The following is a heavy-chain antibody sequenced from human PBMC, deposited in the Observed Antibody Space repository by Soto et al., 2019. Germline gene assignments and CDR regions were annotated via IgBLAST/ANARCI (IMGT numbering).Heavy chain of an antibody. J-gene: IGHJ5*02. V-gene: IGHV1-2*02. CDR2: INPNSGGT. CDR1: GYTFTGYY. D-gene: IGHD2-15*01. Sequence: VASVKVSCKASGYTFTGYYMHWVRQAPGQGLEWMGWINPNSGGTNYAQKFQGRVTMTRDTSISTAYMELSRLRSDDTAVYYCAREELGYCSGGSCYFSDWFDPWGQGTLVTVSS. CDR3: AREELGYCSGGSCYFSDWFDP.